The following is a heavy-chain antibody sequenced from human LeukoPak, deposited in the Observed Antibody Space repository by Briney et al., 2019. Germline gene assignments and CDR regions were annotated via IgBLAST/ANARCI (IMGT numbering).Heavy chain of an antibody. J-gene: IGHJ4*02. CDR2: INPDGSST. Sequence: GGSLRLSCAASGFTFSRYWMHWVRHAPGKGLGWVSRINPDGSSTIYADAVKGRFTISRDNAKNTLYLQMNSLSADDTAVYYCTRDRPIDYWGQGTLVTVSS. CDR3: TRDRPIDY. CDR1: GFTFSRYW. V-gene: IGHV3-74*01.